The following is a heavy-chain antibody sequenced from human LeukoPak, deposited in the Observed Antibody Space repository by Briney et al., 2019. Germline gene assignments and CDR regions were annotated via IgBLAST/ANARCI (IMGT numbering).Heavy chain of an antibody. CDR1: GFTFSSYA. Sequence: PGGSLRLSCAASGFTFSSYAMSWVRQAPGKGLEWVSAISGSGGSTYYADSVKGRFTISRDNPKNTLYLQMNSLRAEDTAVYYCAKGGDYAYYFDYWGQGTLVTVSS. D-gene: IGHD4-17*01. V-gene: IGHV3-23*01. J-gene: IGHJ4*02. CDR3: AKGGDYAYYFDY. CDR2: ISGSGGST.